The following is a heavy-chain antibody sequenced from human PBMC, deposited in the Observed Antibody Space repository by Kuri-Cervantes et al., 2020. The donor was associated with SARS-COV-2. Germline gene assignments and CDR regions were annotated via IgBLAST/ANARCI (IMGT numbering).Heavy chain of an antibody. V-gene: IGHV4-59*12. D-gene: IGHD1-14*01. J-gene: IGHJ3*02. CDR3: ARISRTYAFDI. CDR2: IYYSGST. Sequence: SETLSLTCTVSGGSISSYYWSWIRQPPGKGLEWIGYIYYSGSTNYNPSPKSRVTMSVDTSKNQFSLKLSSVTAADTAVYYCARISRTYAFDIWGQGTMVTVSS. CDR1: GGSISSYY.